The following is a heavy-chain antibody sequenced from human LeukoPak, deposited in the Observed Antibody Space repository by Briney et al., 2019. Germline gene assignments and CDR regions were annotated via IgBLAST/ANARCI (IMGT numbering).Heavy chain of an antibody. J-gene: IGHJ4*02. V-gene: IGHV3-30*02. CDR3: AKDVTVGVIPAAAYDY. CDR2: IRYDGSNQ. D-gene: IGHD2-2*01. Sequence: GGSLRLSCAASGFTFSSYGMHWVRQAPGKGLEWVAFIRYDGSNQYYADSVKGRFTISRDSSKNTLYLQMSSLRPEDTAVYYCAKDVTVGVIPAAAYDYWGQGTLVTVST. CDR1: GFTFSSYG.